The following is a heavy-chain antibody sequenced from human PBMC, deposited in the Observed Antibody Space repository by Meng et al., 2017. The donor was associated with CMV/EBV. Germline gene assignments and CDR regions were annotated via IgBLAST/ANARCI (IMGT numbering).Heavy chain of an antibody. CDR2: ISYDGSNK. V-gene: IGHV3-30-3*01. CDR1: GFTFSSHA. J-gene: IGHJ6*02. D-gene: IGHD4/OR15-4a*01. CDR3: ARDKVLQGATYYYYYGMDV. Sequence: GESLKISCAASGFTFSSHAMHWVRQAPGKGLEWVAVISYDGSNKYYGDSVKGRFTISRDNSKNTLYLQMNSLRAEDTAVYYCARDKVLQGATYYYYYGMDVWGQGTTVTVSS.